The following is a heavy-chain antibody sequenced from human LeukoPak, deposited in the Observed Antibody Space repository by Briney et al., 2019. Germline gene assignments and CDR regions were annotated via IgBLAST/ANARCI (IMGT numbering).Heavy chain of an antibody. CDR2: IKQDGSEK. Sequence: GGSLRLSCAASGFTFSSYWMSWVRQAPGKGLEWVANIKQDGSEKYYVDSVKGRFTISRDNAKNSLYLQMNSLRAEDTTVYYCARYRGYYYYGMDVWGQGTTVTVSS. CDR1: GFTFSSYW. V-gene: IGHV3-7*03. D-gene: IGHD1-1*01. J-gene: IGHJ6*02. CDR3: ARYRGYYYYGMDV.